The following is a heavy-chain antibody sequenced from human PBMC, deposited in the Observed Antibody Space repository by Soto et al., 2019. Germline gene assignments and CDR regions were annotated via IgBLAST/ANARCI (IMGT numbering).Heavy chain of an antibody. D-gene: IGHD3-22*01. CDR1: GDSINPYY. V-gene: IGHV4-59*12. CDR2: IYHSGST. CDR3: ARGGVDYYDSSGYYFSPYYFDY. Sequence: PSETLSLTCTVSGDSINPYYGSWIRQPPGKGLEWIGYIYHSGSTYYNPSLKSRVTISVDRSKNQFSLKLSSVTAADTAVYYCARGGVDYYDSSGYYFSPYYFDYWGQGTLVTVSS. J-gene: IGHJ4*02.